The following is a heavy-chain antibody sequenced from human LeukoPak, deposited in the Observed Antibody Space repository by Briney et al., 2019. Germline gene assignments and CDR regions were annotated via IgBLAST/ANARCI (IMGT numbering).Heavy chain of an antibody. Sequence: PGGSLRLSCAASEFTFSSNVMSWVRQAPGKGLEWVSGISGSGGTTYYADPVQGRFTISRDNSKNTLYLQMNSLRAEDTAVYYCAKASYYYDTSGYYYVLDIWGQGTMVTVSS. J-gene: IGHJ3*02. CDR2: ISGSGGTT. V-gene: IGHV3-23*01. D-gene: IGHD3-22*01. CDR1: EFTFSSNV. CDR3: AKASYYYDTSGYYYVLDI.